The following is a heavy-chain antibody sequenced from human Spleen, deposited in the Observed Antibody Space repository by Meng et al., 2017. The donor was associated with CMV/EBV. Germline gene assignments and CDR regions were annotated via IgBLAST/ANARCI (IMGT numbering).Heavy chain of an antibody. J-gene: IGHJ6*02. Sequence: GESLKISCAASGFTFSSYGMHWVRQAPGKGLEWVSSITSSRNYIYYADSVKGRFTISRDNSKNTLYLQMNSLRAEDTAVYYCARVAAAGRGMDVWGQGTTVTVSS. V-gene: IGHV3-21*01. D-gene: IGHD6-13*01. CDR3: ARVAAAGRGMDV. CDR2: ITSSRNYI. CDR1: GFTFSSYG.